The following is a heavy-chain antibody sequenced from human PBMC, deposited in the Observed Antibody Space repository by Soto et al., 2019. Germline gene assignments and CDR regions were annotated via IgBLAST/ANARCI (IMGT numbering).Heavy chain of an antibody. J-gene: IGHJ6*02. CDR3: ARDLSSCSSARCYSYYYGMGV. CDR1: GFNFSRYW. V-gene: IGHV3-74*01. Sequence: EVQLVESGGGLVQPWGSLRLSCTASGFNFSRYWTHWVRQVPGRGLVWVSRIDSDGSRTSYADSVKGRFTISRDNAKNTLYLQMNSLRAEDTAVYYCARDLSSCSSARCYSYYYGMGVWGQGTTVTVSS. D-gene: IGHD2-2*01. CDR2: IDSDGSRT.